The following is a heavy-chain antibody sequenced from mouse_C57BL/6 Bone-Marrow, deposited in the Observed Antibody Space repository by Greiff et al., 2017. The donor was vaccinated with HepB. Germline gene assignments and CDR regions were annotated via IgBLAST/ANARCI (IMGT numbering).Heavy chain of an antibody. Sequence: EVKLMESGPGLVKPSQSLSLTCSVTGYSITSGYYWNWIRQFPGNKLEWMGYISYDGSNNYNPSLKNRISITRDTSKNQFFLKLNSVTTEDTATYYCAREGGMVTTYFDYWGQGTTLTVSS. D-gene: IGHD2-2*01. V-gene: IGHV3-6*01. CDR3: AREGGMVTTYFDY. CDR1: GYSITSGYY. CDR2: ISYDGSN. J-gene: IGHJ2*01.